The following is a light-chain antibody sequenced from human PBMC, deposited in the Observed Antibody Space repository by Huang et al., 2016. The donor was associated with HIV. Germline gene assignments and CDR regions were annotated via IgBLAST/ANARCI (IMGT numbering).Light chain of an antibody. J-gene: IGKJ1*01. V-gene: IGKV3-20*01. CDR1: QSVSGNS. CDR2: GES. Sequence: EIVLTQSPGTLSSSPGERGTLSCRASQSVSGNSLAWYQQKPGQAPRLLIYGESDRATGTPDRFSGSGSGTDFTLTITRLGPEDFAVYYCHQYGTSPRTFGQGTKVEIK. CDR3: HQYGTSPRT.